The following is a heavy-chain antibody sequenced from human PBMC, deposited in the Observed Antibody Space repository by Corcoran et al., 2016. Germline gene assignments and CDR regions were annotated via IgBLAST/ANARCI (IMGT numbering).Heavy chain of an antibody. Sequence: EVQLVESGGGLVKPGGSLRLSCAASGFTFSSYSMNWVRQAPGKGLEWVSSISSSSSYIYYADSVKGRFTISRDNAKNSLYLQMNSLRAEDTAVYYCAGGWWFGEEGYFDYWGQGTLVTVSS. V-gene: IGHV3-21*01. CDR1: GFTFSSYS. CDR2: ISSSSSYI. CDR3: AGGWWFGEEGYFDY. J-gene: IGHJ4*02. D-gene: IGHD3-10*01.